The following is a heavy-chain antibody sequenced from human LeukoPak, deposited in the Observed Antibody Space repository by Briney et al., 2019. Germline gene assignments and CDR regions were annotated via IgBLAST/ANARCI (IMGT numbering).Heavy chain of an antibody. CDR2: IYTSGST. Sequence: PSETLSLTCTVSGGSISSYYWSWIRQPPGKGLEWIGYIYTSGSTNYNPSLKSRVTISVDTSKNQFSLKLSSVTAADTAVYYCARDLSYPSIAAGYFDLWGRGTLVTVSS. CDR1: GGSISSYY. CDR3: ARDLSYPSIAAGYFDL. D-gene: IGHD6-13*01. V-gene: IGHV4-4*09. J-gene: IGHJ2*01.